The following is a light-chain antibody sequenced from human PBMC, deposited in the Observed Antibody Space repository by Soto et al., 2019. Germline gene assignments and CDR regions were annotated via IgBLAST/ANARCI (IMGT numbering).Light chain of an antibody. Sequence: QSVLTQPRSVSGSPGQSVTISCTGTSSDVGGYNYVSWYQQLPGKAPKLMIYDVGKRPSGVPDRFSGSKSGNTASLTISGLQAEDEADYYCYSYAGTSYVFGTGTKVTV. J-gene: IGLJ1*01. V-gene: IGLV2-11*01. CDR2: DVG. CDR3: YSYAGTSYV. CDR1: SSDVGGYNY.